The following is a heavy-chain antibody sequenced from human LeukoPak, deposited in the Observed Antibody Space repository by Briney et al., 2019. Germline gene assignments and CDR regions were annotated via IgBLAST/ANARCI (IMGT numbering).Heavy chain of an antibody. CDR2: IYYSGST. V-gene: IGHV4-30-4*07. D-gene: IGHD4-17*01. J-gene: IGHJ4*02. CDR3: ASCRSYGDYAFDY. CDR1: GGSIRSGGYS. Sequence: SETLSLTCAVSGGSIRSGGYSWSWIRQPPGKGLEWIGYIYYSGSTYYNPSLKSRVTISVDTSKNQFSLKLSSVTAADTAVYYCASCRSYGDYAFDYWGQGTLVTVSS.